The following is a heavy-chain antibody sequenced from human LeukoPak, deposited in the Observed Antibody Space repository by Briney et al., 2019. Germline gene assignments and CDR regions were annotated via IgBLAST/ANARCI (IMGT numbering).Heavy chain of an antibody. Sequence: GGSLRLSCAASGFTFSSYAMSWVRQAPGKGLEWVSAISGSGGSTYYADSVKGRFTISRDNSKNTLYLQMNSLRAEDTAVYYCAKDDKGMAGYERGPWFDPWGQGTLVTVSS. V-gene: IGHV3-23*01. CDR2: ISGSGGST. CDR3: AKDDKGMAGYERGPWFDP. D-gene: IGHD5-12*01. J-gene: IGHJ5*02. CDR1: GFTFSSYA.